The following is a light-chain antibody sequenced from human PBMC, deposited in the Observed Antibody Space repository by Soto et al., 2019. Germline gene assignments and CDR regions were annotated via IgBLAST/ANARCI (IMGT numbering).Light chain of an antibody. CDR2: GAS. V-gene: IGKV3-15*01. CDR1: QSVSSN. CDR3: QQYNNWWT. J-gene: IGKJ1*01. Sequence: EIVMTQSPATLSVSPGERATLSCRASQSVSSNLAWYQQKPGQAPRLLISGASTRATRVPARFSGSGSETEFTLTISSLQSEDFELYYCQQYNNWWTFGQGTKVEIK.